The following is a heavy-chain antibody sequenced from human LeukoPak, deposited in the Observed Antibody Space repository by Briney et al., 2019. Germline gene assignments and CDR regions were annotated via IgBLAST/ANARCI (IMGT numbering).Heavy chain of an antibody. J-gene: IGHJ4*02. D-gene: IGHD3-10*01. CDR1: GGSISSYY. V-gene: IGHV4-59*01. Sequence: PSETLSLTCTVSGGSISSYYWSWIRQPPGKGLGWIGYIYYSGSTNYNPSLKSRVTISVDTSKNQFSLKLSSVTAADTAVYYCARGPPHFGPYDELVPWEYYGSGSFYYWGQGTLVTVSS. CDR3: ARGPPHFGPYDELVPWEYYGSGSFYY. CDR2: IYYSGST.